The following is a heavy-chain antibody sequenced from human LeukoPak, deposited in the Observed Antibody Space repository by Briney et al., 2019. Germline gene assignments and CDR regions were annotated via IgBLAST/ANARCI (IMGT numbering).Heavy chain of an antibody. CDR2: IISSSSYI. CDR1: GFTFSSYS. Sequence: PGGSLRLSCAASGFTFSSYSMNWVRQAPGKGLEWVSSIISSSSYIYYADSVKGRFTISRDNAKNSLYLQMNSLRAEDTAVYYCARDASSGSYFTSYYYYMDVWGKGTTVTVSS. V-gene: IGHV3-21*01. J-gene: IGHJ6*03. D-gene: IGHD3-10*01. CDR3: ARDASSGSYFTSYYYYMDV.